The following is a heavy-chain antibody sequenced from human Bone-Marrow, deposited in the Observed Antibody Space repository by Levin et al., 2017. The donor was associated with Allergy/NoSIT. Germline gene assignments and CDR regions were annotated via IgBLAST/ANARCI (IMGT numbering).Heavy chain of an antibody. J-gene: IGHJ4*02. CDR3: ARDAVRGGDLDY. Sequence: RAGGSLRLSCAASGFTFSSYWMTWVRQAPGKRLEWVANIKEDGSEKYYGDSVQGRFTISRDNAKNSLYLQMNGLRADDTAVYYCARDAVRGGDLDYWGQGILVTVCS. CDR2: IKEDGSEK. CDR1: GFTFSSYW. D-gene: IGHD3-10*01. V-gene: IGHV3-7*04.